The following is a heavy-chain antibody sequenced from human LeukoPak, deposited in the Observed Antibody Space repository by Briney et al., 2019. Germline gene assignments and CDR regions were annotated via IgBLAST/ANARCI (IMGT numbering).Heavy chain of an antibody. Sequence: SETLSLTCTVSGGYTGSHYWSWIRQPPGKGLEWIWYIYYSGSTTYNPSLKSRVTIIVETSKKQFSLQLSSVTTADTAVYYCARDSYYDSSGYFWFDPWGQGTLVTVSS. CDR3: ARDSYYDSSGYFWFDP. V-gene: IGHV4-59*11. CDR2: IYYSGST. J-gene: IGHJ5*02. D-gene: IGHD3-22*01. CDR1: GGYTGSHY.